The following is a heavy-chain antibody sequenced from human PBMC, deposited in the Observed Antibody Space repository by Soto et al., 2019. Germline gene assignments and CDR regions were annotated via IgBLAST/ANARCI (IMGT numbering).Heavy chain of an antibody. V-gene: IGHV3-33*01. Sequence: GGSLRLSCAASGFTFSSYGMHWVRQAPGKGLELVAVIWYDGSNKYYADSVKGRFTISRDNSKNTLYLQMNSLRAEDTAVYYCARDSTKWSNDAFDIWGQGTMVTVSS. J-gene: IGHJ3*02. CDR1: GFTFSSYG. CDR2: IWYDGSNK. CDR3: ARDSTKWSNDAFDI. D-gene: IGHD2-15*01.